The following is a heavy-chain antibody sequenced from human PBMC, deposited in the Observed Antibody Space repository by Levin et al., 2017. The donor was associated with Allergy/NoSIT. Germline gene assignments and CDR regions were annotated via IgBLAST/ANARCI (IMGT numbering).Heavy chain of an antibody. CDR2: INPNSGGT. CDR3: ACYGGGPGGSLEGY. CDR1: GYTFTGYY. V-gene: IGHV1-2*06. Sequence: TGGSLRLSCKASGYTFTGYYMHWVRQAPGQGLEWMGRINPNSGGTNYAQKFQGRVTMTRDTSISTAYMELSRLRSDDTAVYYCACYGGGPGGSLEGYWGQGTLVTVSS. J-gene: IGHJ4*02. D-gene: IGHD2-15*01.